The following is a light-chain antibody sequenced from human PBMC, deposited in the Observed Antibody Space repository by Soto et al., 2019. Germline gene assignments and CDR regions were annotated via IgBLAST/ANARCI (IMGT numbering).Light chain of an antibody. Sequence: DIQLTQSPSSLSASVGDRVTITCQASQDINNYLNWYQQKPGKAPKLLIFDASRVEKGVPSRFSGSGSGTHFSFTISSLEPEDIATYHCQTYEDLPLTFGGGTRVELK. CDR3: QTYEDLPLT. CDR2: DAS. J-gene: IGKJ4*01. V-gene: IGKV1-33*01. CDR1: QDINNY.